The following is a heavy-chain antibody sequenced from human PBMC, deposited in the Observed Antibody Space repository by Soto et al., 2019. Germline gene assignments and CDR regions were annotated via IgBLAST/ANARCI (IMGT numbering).Heavy chain of an antibody. CDR3: ARLRITMVRGGPSEKTLENYYYYYGMDV. CDR1: GGSFSGYY. D-gene: IGHD3-10*01. Sequence: PSETLSLTCAVYGGSFSGYYWSWIRQPPGKGLEWIGEINHSGSTNYNPSLKSRVTISVDTSKNQFSLKLSSVTAVDTAVYYCARLRITMVRGGPSEKTLENYYYYYGMDVWGQGTTVTVSS. J-gene: IGHJ6*02. CDR2: INHSGST. V-gene: IGHV4-34*01.